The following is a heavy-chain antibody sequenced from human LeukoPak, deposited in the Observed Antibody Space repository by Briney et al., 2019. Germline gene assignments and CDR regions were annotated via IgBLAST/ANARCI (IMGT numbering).Heavy chain of an antibody. CDR2: ISWNGGTK. Sequence: GRSLRLSCAASGFTFDDYAMHWARQTAGKGLEWVSGISWNGGTKGYADSAKGRFTISRDNAKNSLYLQMNSLRVEDTALYYCAKDRSGTNQYFYDMDVWAKGPRSPSP. CDR1: GFTFDDYA. V-gene: IGHV3-9*01. D-gene: IGHD1-26*01. J-gene: IGHJ6*02. CDR3: AKDRSGTNQYFYDMDV.